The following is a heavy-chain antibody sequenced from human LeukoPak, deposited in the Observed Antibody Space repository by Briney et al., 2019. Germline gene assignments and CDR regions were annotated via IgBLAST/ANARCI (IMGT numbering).Heavy chain of an antibody. V-gene: IGHV3-23*01. J-gene: IGHJ4*02. Sequence: GGSLRLSCAASGFIFNTYSMNWVRQAPGKGLEWVAGITDNGGDRNYADSVKGRFTISRDNSKSTLDLQMNSLRAEDTALYYCARDGSWGWAQYDYWGQGILVTVSS. CDR1: GFIFNTYS. CDR2: ITDNGGDR. D-gene: IGHD5-24*01. CDR3: ARDGSWGWAQYDY.